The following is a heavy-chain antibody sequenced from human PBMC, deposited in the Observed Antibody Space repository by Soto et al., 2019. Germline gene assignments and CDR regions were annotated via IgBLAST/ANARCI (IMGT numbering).Heavy chain of an antibody. D-gene: IGHD5-12*01. Sequence: SETLSLTCTVSGGSISSYYWSWIRQPPGKGLEWIGYIYYSGSTNYNPSLKSRVTISVDTSKNQFSLKLSSVTAADTAVYYCVRGVATTEYYFDYWGQGTLVTVSS. CDR1: GGSISSYY. J-gene: IGHJ4*02. V-gene: IGHV4-59*01. CDR2: IYYSGST. CDR3: VRGVATTEYYFDY.